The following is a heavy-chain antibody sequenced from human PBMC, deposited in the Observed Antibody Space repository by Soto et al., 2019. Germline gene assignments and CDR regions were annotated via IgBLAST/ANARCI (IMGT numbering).Heavy chain of an antibody. CDR2: IYYSGST. J-gene: IGHJ6*02. D-gene: IGHD3-22*01. V-gene: IGHV4-59*01. Sequence: PSETLSLTCTVSGGSISSYYWSWIRQPPGKGLEWIGYIYYSGSTNYNPSLKSRVTISVDTSKNQFSLKLSSVTAADTAVYYCARVHRKTGYYYDSSGYYYYYGMDVWGQGTLVTVSS. CDR3: ARVHRKTGYYYDSSGYYYYYGMDV. CDR1: GGSISSYY.